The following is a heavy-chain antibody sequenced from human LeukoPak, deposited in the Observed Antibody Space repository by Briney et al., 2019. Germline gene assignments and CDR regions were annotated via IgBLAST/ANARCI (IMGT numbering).Heavy chain of an antibody. V-gene: IGHV3-23*01. Sequence: GGSLRLSCAASGFTFSSYAMSWVRQAPGKGLEWVSAISGSGGSTYYADSVKGRFIISRDNSKNTLYLQMNSLRAEDTAVYYCALYCGGDCSSAAFDIWGQGTMVTVSS. J-gene: IGHJ3*02. CDR2: ISGSGGST. CDR3: ALYCGGDCSSAAFDI. D-gene: IGHD2-21*01. CDR1: GFTFSSYA.